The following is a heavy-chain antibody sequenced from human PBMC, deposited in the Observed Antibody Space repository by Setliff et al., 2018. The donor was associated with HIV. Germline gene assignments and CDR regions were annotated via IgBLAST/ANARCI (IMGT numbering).Heavy chain of an antibody. CDR2: VYNSGST. V-gene: IGHV4-4*07. Sequence: SETLSLTCTVSGGSISSDYWNWVRQPAGKGLEWIGRVYNSGSTNYNPSLKSRVTMSVDTSKNQFSLKLSYVTAADTAVYYCARSIGTVRGITEFDYWGQGTLVTVSS. CDR3: ARSIGTVRGITEFDY. CDR1: GGSISSDY. J-gene: IGHJ4*02. D-gene: IGHD3-10*01.